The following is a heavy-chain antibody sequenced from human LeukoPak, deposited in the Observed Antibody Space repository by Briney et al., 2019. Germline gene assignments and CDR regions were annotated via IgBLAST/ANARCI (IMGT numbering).Heavy chain of an antibody. CDR2: IKPGSGVT. J-gene: IGHJ4*02. CDR1: GYTFTDYY. CDR3: GVITFGAVIVH. D-gene: IGHD3-16*02. V-gene: IGHV1-2*02. Sequence: ASVKVSCKASGYTFTDYYLHAVRQAPGQGLEWMGWIKPGSGVTNYAQRFQGRVTMTRDTTISTAYMELSNLPSDDTAVLYCGVITFGAVIVHWGQGTLVTVSS.